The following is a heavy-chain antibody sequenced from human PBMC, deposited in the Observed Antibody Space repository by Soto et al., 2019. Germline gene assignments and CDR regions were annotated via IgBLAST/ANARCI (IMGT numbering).Heavy chain of an antibody. D-gene: IGHD2-2*01. Sequence: AGGSLRLSCAASGFTFSQAWMNWVRQTPGKGLEWVGQIKSNSDGGTADYAAPMKGRITISRDDLENTVYLQMNSLKTEDTAVYYCTTGGYCSSTSCQRGYYYYGLDVWGQGTTVTVSS. V-gene: IGHV3-15*01. CDR2: IKSNSDGGTA. J-gene: IGHJ6*02. CDR3: TTGGYCSSTSCQRGYYYYGLDV. CDR1: GFTFSQAW.